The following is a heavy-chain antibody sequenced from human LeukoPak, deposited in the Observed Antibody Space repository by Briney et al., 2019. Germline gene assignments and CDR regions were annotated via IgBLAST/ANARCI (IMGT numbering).Heavy chain of an antibody. CDR2: INHSGST. J-gene: IGHJ3*02. D-gene: IGHD1-26*01. CDR1: GGSFSGYY. Sequence: SSETLSLTCAVYGGSFSGYYWSWIRQPPGKGLEWIGEINHSGSTHYNPYLKSRVTISVDTSKNQFSLKLSSVTAADTAVYYCARRRRIVGATPGAFGIWGQGTMVTVSS. V-gene: IGHV4-34*01. CDR3: ARRRRIVGATPGAFGI.